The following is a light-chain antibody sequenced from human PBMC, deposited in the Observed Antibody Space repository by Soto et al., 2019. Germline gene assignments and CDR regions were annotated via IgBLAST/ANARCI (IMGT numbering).Light chain of an antibody. CDR3: QKYNSAPLT. CDR1: QGISNY. CDR2: AAS. J-gene: IGKJ4*01. V-gene: IGKV1-27*01. Sequence: DIQMTQSPSSLSASVGDRVSITCRASQGISNYLAWYQQKPGKVPEILIYAASTFRSGVPSRFSGGGSGTDFTLTISSLQPGDVATYYCQKYNSAPLTFGGGTKVEIK.